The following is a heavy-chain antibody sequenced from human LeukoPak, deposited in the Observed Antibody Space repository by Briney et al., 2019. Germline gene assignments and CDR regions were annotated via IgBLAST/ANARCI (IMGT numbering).Heavy chain of an antibody. CDR3: ARGFTAAGTLYYYHYMDV. Sequence: SETLSLTCAVYGGSFSGYYWSWIRQPPGKGLEWIGEINHSGSTNYNPSLKSRVTISVDTSKNQFSLKLSSVTAADTAVYYCARGFTAAGTLYYYHYMDVWGKGTTVTVSS. V-gene: IGHV4-34*01. CDR2: INHSGST. D-gene: IGHD6-13*01. J-gene: IGHJ6*03. CDR1: GGSFSGYY.